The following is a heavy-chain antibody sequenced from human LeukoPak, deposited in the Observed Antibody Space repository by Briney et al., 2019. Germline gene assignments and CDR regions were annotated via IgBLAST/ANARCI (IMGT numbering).Heavy chain of an antibody. Sequence: PSETLSLTCTVSGGSISSYYWSWIRQPVGKGLEWIGRIYTSGSTNYNPSLKSRVTMSVDTSKNQFSLKLSSVTAADTAVYYCARDLWFGEPSSDYWGQGTLVTVSS. CDR2: IYTSGST. CDR1: GGSISSYY. D-gene: IGHD3-10*01. V-gene: IGHV4-4*07. J-gene: IGHJ4*02. CDR3: ARDLWFGEPSSDY.